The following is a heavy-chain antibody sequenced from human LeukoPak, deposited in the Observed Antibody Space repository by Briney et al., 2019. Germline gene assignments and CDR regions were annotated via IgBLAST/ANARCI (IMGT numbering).Heavy chain of an antibody. Sequence: PGGSLRLSCAASGFTFSSYAMSWVRQAPGKGLEWVSAISGSGGITYYADSVKGRFTISRDNSKNTLYLQMNSLRAEDTAVYYCANQNYYYDSSGYPGSRYFDLWGRGTLVTVSS. CDR3: ANQNYYYDSSGYPGSRYFDL. V-gene: IGHV3-23*01. D-gene: IGHD3-22*01. CDR1: GFTFSSYA. CDR2: ISGSGGIT. J-gene: IGHJ2*01.